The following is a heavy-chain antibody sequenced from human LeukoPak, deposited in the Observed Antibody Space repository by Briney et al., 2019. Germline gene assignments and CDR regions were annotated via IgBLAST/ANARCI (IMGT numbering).Heavy chain of an antibody. Sequence: GEALKISWKCSGYRFTSYWIGWVRQIPGKGLEWMGIIYPGDSDTRYSPSFKGQVTISADKSISPACLQWSSLKASDTAMYYCARRAYCGGDCFHFDYWGQGTLVTVSS. CDR2: IYPGDSDT. V-gene: IGHV5-51*01. D-gene: IGHD2-21*02. J-gene: IGHJ4*02. CDR3: ARRAYCGGDCFHFDY. CDR1: GYRFTSYW.